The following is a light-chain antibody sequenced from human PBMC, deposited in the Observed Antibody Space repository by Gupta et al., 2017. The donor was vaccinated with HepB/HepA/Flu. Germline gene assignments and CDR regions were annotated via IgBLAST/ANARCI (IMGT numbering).Light chain of an antibody. CDR3: QQSDSRPRT. Sequence: IQMTQSPSSLSASVGDRVNITCRASQRISNYLNWYQQEPGKAPKLLIYAASRVQSGIPSRISSSSXGIXLRHIIXRLQTEDFATYFCQQSDSRPRTFGXGTKVEIK. J-gene: IGKJ1*01. V-gene: IGKV1-39*01. CDR1: QRISNY. CDR2: AAS.